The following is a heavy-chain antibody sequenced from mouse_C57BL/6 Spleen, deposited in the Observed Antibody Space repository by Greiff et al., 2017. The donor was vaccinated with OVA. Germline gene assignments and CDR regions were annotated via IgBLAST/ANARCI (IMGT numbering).Heavy chain of an antibody. CDR3: TREGNWDGAY. J-gene: IGHJ3*01. CDR2: ISSGGDYI. CDR1: GFTFSSYA. Sequence: EVQGVESGEGLVKPGGSLKLSCAASGFTFSSYAMSWVRQTPEKRLEWVAYISSGGDYIYYADTVKGRFTISRDNARNTLYLQMSSLKSGDTAMYYCTREGNWDGAYWGQGTLVTVSA. V-gene: IGHV5-9-1*02. D-gene: IGHD4-1*01.